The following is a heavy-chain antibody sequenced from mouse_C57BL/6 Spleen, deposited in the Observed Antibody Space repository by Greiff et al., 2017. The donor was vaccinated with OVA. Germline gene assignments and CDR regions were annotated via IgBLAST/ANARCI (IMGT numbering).Heavy chain of an antibody. D-gene: IGHD1-1*01. J-gene: IGHJ4*01. Sequence: QVQLQQSGAELVRPGASVTLSCKASGYTFTDYEMHWVKQTPVHGLEWIGAIDPETGGTAYNQKFKGKAILTADQSSSTAYRELRSLTSEDSAVYYCTRGRYSYYAMDYWGQGTSVTVSS. CDR1: GYTFTDYE. CDR2: IDPETGGT. CDR3: TRGRYSYYAMDY. V-gene: IGHV1-15*01.